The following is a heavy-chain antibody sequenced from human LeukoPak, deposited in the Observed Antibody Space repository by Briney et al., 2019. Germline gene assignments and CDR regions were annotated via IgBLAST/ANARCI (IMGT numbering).Heavy chain of an antibody. CDR2: IKSRTDGATT. CDR1: GFTFSNAW. V-gene: IGHV3-15*01. Sequence: GGSLRLSCEVSGFTFSNAWMSWVRQAPGKGLEWVGRIKSRTDGATTDYIEPVKGRFTISRDDSKNVLYLQMNSLKTEDTAVYYCTTDCGFDYWGQGTLVTVSS. CDR3: TTDCGFDY. J-gene: IGHJ4*02.